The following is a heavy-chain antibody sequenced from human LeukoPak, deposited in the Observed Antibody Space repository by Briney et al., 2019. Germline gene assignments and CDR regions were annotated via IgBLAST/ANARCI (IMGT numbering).Heavy chain of an antibody. D-gene: IGHD2-2*01. CDR2: IYHSGST. Sequence: PSETLSLTCAVSGGSISSGGYYWSWIRQPPGKGLEWIGYIYHSGSTYYNPSLKSRVTISVDRSKKQFPLKLSSVTAADTAVYYCAGAPAARGDWFDPWGQGTLVNVSS. J-gene: IGHJ5*02. V-gene: IGHV4-30-2*01. CDR3: AGAPAARGDWFDP. CDR1: GGSISSGGYY.